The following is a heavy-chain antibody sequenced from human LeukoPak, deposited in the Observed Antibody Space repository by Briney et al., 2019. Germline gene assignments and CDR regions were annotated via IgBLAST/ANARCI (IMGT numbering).Heavy chain of an antibody. CDR3: ARAFSSSWYVDYYYYMDV. V-gene: IGHV3-11*04. J-gene: IGHJ6*03. Sequence: PGGSLRLSCAASGFTFSDYYMSWIRQAPGKGLEWVSYISSSGSPIYYADSVKGRFTISRDNAKNSLYLQMNSLRAEDTAVYYCARAFSSSWYVDYYYYMDVWGKRTTVTVSS. CDR1: GFTFSDYY. D-gene: IGHD6-13*01. CDR2: ISSSGSPI.